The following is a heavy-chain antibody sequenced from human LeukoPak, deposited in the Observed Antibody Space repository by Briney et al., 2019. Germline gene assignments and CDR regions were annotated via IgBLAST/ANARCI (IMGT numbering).Heavy chain of an antibody. CDR2: ISISSSYI. CDR3: VRATHGTKGYHFYMDV. V-gene: IGHV3-21*01. J-gene: IGHJ6*03. Sequence: GGSLRLSCAASGFTFSSYYMNWVRQAPGKGLEWVSSISISSSYIYYADSVKGRFTISRDNAKNSLSLQMNSLRAEDMAVYYCVRATHGTKGYHFYMDVWGKGTTVTVSS. CDR1: GFTFSSYY.